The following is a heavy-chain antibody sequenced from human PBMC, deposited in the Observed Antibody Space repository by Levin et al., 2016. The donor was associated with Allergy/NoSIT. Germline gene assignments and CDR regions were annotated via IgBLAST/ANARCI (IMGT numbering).Heavy chain of an antibody. D-gene: IGHD6-6*01. CDR2: ISPSGDST. Sequence: GESLKISCGVSGLSFSSYVMSWVRQAPGKGLEWVSSISPSGDSTYYTDSVKGRFSISRDNSKNTLYLQMNSLSAEDTAVYYCARRYSSSSRAFDIWGQGTMVTVSS. J-gene: IGHJ3*02. V-gene: IGHV3-23*01. CDR1: GLSFSSYV. CDR3: ARRYSSSSRAFDI.